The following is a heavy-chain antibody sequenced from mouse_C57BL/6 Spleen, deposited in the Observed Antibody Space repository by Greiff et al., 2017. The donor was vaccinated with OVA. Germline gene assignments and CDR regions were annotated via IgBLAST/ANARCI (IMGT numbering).Heavy chain of an antibody. CDR2: IDPSDSYT. V-gene: IGHV1-50*01. D-gene: IGHD1-2*01. J-gene: IGHJ3*01. Sequence: QVQLKQPGAELVKPGASVKLSCKASGYTFTSYWMQWVKQRPGQGLAWIGEIDPSDSYTYYNQKFKGKATLTVDTSSRTAYMQLSSLTSEDTAVYYCARRGHYGWFAYWGQGTLVTVSA. CDR1: GYTFTSYW. CDR3: ARRGHYGWFAY.